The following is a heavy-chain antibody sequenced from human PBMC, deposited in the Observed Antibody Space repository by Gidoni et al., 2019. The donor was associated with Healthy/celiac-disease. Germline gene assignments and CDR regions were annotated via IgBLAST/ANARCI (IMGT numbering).Heavy chain of an antibody. Sequence: EVQLVESGGGLVPPGRSLRLSCAASGFTFDDYAMPWVRQAPGKGLEWVAGISWNSGSIGYADSVKGRFTISRDNAKNSLYLQMNSLRAEDTALYYCAKDDSRSSGWYSSSYYYYGIDVWGQGTTVTVSS. CDR2: ISWNSGSI. V-gene: IGHV3-9*01. CDR1: GFTFDDYA. CDR3: AKDDSRSSGWYSSSYYYYGIDV. J-gene: IGHJ6*02. D-gene: IGHD6-19*01.